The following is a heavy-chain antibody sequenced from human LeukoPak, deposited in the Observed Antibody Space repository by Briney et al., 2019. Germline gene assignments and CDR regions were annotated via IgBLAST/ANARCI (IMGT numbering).Heavy chain of an antibody. V-gene: IGHV3-23*01. CDR3: AKEGDWAYNYDSSGYYGSFDC. CDR2: ISGSGATT. CDR1: GITFGNYA. D-gene: IGHD3-22*01. J-gene: IGHJ4*02. Sequence: GGSLRLSCAASGITFGNYAMSWVRQAPGNGLEWVSGISGSGATTYYEDSVKGRFTISRDNSKNTMYLQLNSLRVEDTAVYYCAKEGDWAYNYDSSGYYGSFDCWGQGTLVAVSS.